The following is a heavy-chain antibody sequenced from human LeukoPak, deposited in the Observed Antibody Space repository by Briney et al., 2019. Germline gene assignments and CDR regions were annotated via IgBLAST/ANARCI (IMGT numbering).Heavy chain of an antibody. CDR1: GGSISNYY. CDR3: ARVLVGDYVNFDY. D-gene: IGHD4-17*01. CDR2: IYYSGDT. V-gene: IGHV4-59*01. J-gene: IGHJ4*02. Sequence: SETLSLTCTVSGGSISNYYWSWIRQPPGKGLEWIGFIYYSGDTSYNPSLQSRVTISVDTTKTQFSLKLSSVTAADTAVYYCARVLVGDYVNFDYWGQGTLVTVSS.